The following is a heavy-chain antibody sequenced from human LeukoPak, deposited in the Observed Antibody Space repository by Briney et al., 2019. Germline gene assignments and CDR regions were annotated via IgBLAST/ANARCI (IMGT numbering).Heavy chain of an antibody. CDR2: IDPSDSYT. D-gene: IGHD3-10*01. CDR3: AKTGDPCYGSGSYGMDV. CDR1: GYSFTSYW. V-gene: IGHV5-10-1*01. Sequence: GESLKISFKGSGYSFTSYWITWVRQMPGKGLEWMGRIDPSDSYTDYSPSFQGHVTISADKSISTAYLQWSSLRASDTAMYYCAKTGDPCYGSGSYGMDVWGQGTTVTVSS. J-gene: IGHJ6*02.